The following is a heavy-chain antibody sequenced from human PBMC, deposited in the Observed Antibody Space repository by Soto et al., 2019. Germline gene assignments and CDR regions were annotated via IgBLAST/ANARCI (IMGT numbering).Heavy chain of an antibody. V-gene: IGHV4-39*01. J-gene: IGHJ6*02. CDR1: GGSISSSNYY. D-gene: IGHD3-22*01. CDR2: IYSSGST. CDR3: ARLGYDSSGYYPLLRDYGMDV. Sequence: SETLSLTCTVSGGSISSSNYYWGWIRQPPGKGLEWIGSIYSSGSTYYNPSLKSRVTISVDTSKNQFSLKVSSVTAADTAAYYCARLGYDSSGYYPLLRDYGMDVWGQGATVTVSS.